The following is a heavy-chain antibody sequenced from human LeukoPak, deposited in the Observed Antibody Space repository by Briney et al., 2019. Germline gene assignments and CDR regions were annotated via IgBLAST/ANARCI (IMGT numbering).Heavy chain of an antibody. Sequence: SETLSLTCAVSGGSVSSGGYYWSWIRQPPGKGLEWIGYIYYSGSTNYNPSLKSRVTISVDTSKNQFSLKLSSVTAADTAVYYCASDRGYSYGPFDYWGQGTLVTVSS. CDR2: IYYSGST. D-gene: IGHD5-18*01. CDR3: ASDRGYSYGPFDY. CDR1: GGSVSSGGYY. J-gene: IGHJ4*02. V-gene: IGHV4-61*08.